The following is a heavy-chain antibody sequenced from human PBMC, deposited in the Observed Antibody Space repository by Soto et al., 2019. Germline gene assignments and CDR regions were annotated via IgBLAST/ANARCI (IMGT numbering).Heavy chain of an antibody. V-gene: IGHV2-5*02. J-gene: IGHJ6*04. Sequence: QITLKESGPTLVKPTQTLTLTCTFPGFPLSTRGVCVVWLRQPPGQALEWLALIYWDDDKRYSPSLKIRLTITKDTSEGQLVLTMSNLDPVDTDTYYCAPRREYCSGGSCYPIWFAPWGNGTLVADFS. CDR2: IYWDDDK. CDR3: APRREYCSGGSCYPIWFAP. D-gene: IGHD2-15*01. CDR1: GFPLSTRGVC.